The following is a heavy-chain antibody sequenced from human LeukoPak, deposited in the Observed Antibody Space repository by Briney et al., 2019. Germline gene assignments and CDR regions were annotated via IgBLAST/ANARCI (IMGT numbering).Heavy chain of an antibody. J-gene: IGHJ4*02. CDR3: AKGGCRGTCNPLAY. Sequence: GGSLRLSCAASGFTFSGSGMSWVRQAPGKGLEWISSSGDSDGSTYYADSLKGRFAISRDNSKNTLYLQMNNLRAEDTAVYYCAKGGCRGTCNPLAYWGQGALVTVSP. V-gene: IGHV3-23*01. CDR2: SGDSDGST. D-gene: IGHD2-15*01. CDR1: GFTFSGSG.